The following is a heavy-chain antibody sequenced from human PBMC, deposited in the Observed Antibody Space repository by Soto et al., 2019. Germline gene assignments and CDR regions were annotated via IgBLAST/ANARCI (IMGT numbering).Heavy chain of an antibody. Sequence: PSQTLSLTCAVSGDSASSNSATWNWIRQSPSRGLEWLGRTYYRSKWYNDYAVSLKSRITINPDTSKNQFSLQLNSVTPEDSVVYYCARGGTPMLAFDYWGQGILVTVSS. V-gene: IGHV6-1*01. D-gene: IGHD2-8*01. CDR2: TYYRSKWYN. CDR1: GDSASSNSAT. CDR3: ARGGTPMLAFDY. J-gene: IGHJ4*02.